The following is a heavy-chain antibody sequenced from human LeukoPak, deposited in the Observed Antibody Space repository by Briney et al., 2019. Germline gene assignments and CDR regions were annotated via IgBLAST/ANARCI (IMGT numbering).Heavy chain of an antibody. Sequence: GGSLRLSCAASGFTFSSYAMSWVRQAPGKGLEWVSTISGSGGATYYADSVKGRFTISRDNSKITLYLQMNSLRAEDTAVYYCAKDGQQLVRYFDYWGQGTLVTVSS. CDR2: ISGSGGAT. J-gene: IGHJ4*02. CDR3: AKDGQQLVRYFDY. CDR1: GFTFSSYA. V-gene: IGHV3-23*01. D-gene: IGHD6-13*01.